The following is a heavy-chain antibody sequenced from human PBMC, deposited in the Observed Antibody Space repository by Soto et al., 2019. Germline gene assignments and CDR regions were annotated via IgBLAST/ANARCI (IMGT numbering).Heavy chain of an antibody. CDR1: GFTFSQFE. Sequence: PGGSLRLSCAASGFTFSQFEMGWVRQAQGKGLEWISYITSSGGTTYYADSVKGRCTISRDNTKNSPYLQMNSLRAEDTAVYYCAKGHVFVEPHNGRSFASWAQGSLVTAS. D-gene: IGHD3-3*01. V-gene: IGHV3-48*03. CDR3: AKGHVFVEPHNGRSFAS. J-gene: IGHJ4*02. CDR2: ITSSGGTT.